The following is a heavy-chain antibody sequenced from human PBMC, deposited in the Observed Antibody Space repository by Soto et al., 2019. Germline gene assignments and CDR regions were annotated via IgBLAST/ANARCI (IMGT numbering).Heavy chain of an antibody. CDR1: GGSISNGGYY. D-gene: IGHD1-1*01. V-gene: IGHV4-31*03. CDR3: ARWPQLKPRFDY. J-gene: IGHJ4*02. Sequence: NLSLTCTVSGGSISNGGYYWSWIRQHPGKGLEWIGYIYYSGSTYYNPSLKSRVTISVDTSKNQFSLKLSSVTAADTAVYYCARWPQLKPRFDYWGQGTLVTVSS. CDR2: IYYSGST.